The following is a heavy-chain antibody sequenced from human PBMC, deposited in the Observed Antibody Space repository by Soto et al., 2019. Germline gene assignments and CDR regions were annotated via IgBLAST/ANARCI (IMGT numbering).Heavy chain of an antibody. D-gene: IGHD3-3*01. J-gene: IGHJ6*03. CDR1: GYTFTSYD. V-gene: IGHV1-8*01. CDR3: ARDADFFPYYYYMDV. CDR2: MNPNSGNT. Sequence: ASVKVSCKASGYTFTSYDVNWVRQAAGQGLEWMGWMNPNSGNTDYAQKFQGRVIMTRNTSISTAYMELSSLRSEDTAVYYCARDADFFPYYYYMDVWGKGTTVTVSS.